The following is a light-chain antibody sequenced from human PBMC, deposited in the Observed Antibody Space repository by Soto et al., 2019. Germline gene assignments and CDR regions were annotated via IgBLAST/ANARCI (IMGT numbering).Light chain of an antibody. CDR1: SSNIGAGYD. CDR2: GNS. J-gene: IGLJ2*01. V-gene: IGLV1-40*01. Sequence: QSVLTQPPSVSGAPGQRVTISCTGSSSNIGAGYDVRWYQQLPGTAPKLLIYGNSNRPSGVPDRFSGSKSGTSASLAITGLQAEDEADYYCQSYDSSLSVVSGGGTKLTVL. CDR3: QSYDSSLSVV.